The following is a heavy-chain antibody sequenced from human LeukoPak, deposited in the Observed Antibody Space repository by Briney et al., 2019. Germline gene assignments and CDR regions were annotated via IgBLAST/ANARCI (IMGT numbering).Heavy chain of an antibody. Sequence: GGSLRLSCAASGFTFSSYEMNWVRQAPGKGLEWVSYIGSSGSTRYYADSVKGRFTISRDNAKSSLDLQMNSLRAEDTAVYYCARDLRTSSGTDWFGPWGQGTLVTVSS. CDR1: GFTFSSYE. CDR2: IGSSGSTR. J-gene: IGHJ5*02. D-gene: IGHD1-1*01. V-gene: IGHV3-48*03. CDR3: ARDLRTSSGTDWFGP.